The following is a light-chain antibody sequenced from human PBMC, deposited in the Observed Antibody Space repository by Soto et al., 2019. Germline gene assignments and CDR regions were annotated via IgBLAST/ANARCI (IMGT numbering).Light chain of an antibody. Sequence: SYVLTQAPSMSVAPGQTARVSCGGNDIRSKSVHWYRQRPGQPPVLVVYDDWKRPSGIPDRFSASNSGPTATLTISRVEAGDEGVYYCQVWDSDSEVVFGGGTKVTVL. CDR2: DDW. V-gene: IGLV3-21*02. CDR3: QVWDSDSEVV. J-gene: IGLJ2*01. CDR1: DIRSKS.